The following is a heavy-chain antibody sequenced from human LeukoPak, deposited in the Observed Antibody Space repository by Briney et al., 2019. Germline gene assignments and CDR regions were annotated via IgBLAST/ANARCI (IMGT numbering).Heavy chain of an antibody. CDR2: IKQDGSEK. J-gene: IGHJ4*02. CDR3: ARESRLGAVSAAIFFDY. D-gene: IGHD2-2*01. Sequence: GGSLRLSCAASGFTFSSYWMSWVRQAPGKGLEWVAHIKQDGSEKYYVDSVKGRFTISRDNAKNSLYLQMNSLRAEDTAVYYCARESRLGAVSAAIFFDYWGQGTLVTVSS. CDR1: GFTFSSYW. V-gene: IGHV3-7*01.